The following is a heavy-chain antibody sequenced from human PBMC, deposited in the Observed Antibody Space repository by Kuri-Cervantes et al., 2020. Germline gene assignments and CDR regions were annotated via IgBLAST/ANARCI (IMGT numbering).Heavy chain of an antibody. V-gene: IGHV3-9*01. Sequence: GGSLRLSCAASGFTFDDFAMHWVRQAPGKGLEWVSGINWNSVNIGYADSVKGRFTISRGNAKNSLYLQMNSLRAEDTAVYYCARGIAAAGEGFGYWGQGTLVTVSS. CDR1: GFTFDDFA. D-gene: IGHD6-13*01. J-gene: IGHJ4*02. CDR2: INWNSVNI. CDR3: ARGIAAAGEGFGY.